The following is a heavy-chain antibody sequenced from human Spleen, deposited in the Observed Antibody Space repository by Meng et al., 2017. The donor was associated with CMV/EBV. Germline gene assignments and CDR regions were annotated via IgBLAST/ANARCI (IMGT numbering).Heavy chain of an antibody. CDR1: GHTLTELP. CDR3: ARGEKYYSDTSGYYSDDAFDI. V-gene: IGHV1-2*02. Sequence: ASVKVSCKVSGHTLTELPRHWVRQAPGQGLEWMGWINPDSGGTNYAHKFQGRVTMTRDTSISAAYMDLSRLRSDDTAVYYCARGEKYYSDTSGYYSDDAFDIWGRGTMVTVSS. CDR2: INPDSGGT. D-gene: IGHD3-22*01. J-gene: IGHJ3*02.